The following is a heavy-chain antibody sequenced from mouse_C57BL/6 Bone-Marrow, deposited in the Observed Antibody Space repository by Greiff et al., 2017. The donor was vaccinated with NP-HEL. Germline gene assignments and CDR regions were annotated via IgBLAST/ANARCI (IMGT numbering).Heavy chain of an antibody. V-gene: IGHV1-82*01. Sequence: VQLQQSGPELVKPGASVKISCKASGYAFSSSWMNWVKQRPGKGLEWIGRIYPGDGDTNYNGKFKGKATLTADKSSSTAYMQLSSLTSEDSAVYFCAREGNSNSLDYWGQGTTLTVSS. CDR2: IYPGDGDT. CDR3: AREGNSNSLDY. J-gene: IGHJ2*01. CDR1: GYAFSSSW. D-gene: IGHD2-5*01.